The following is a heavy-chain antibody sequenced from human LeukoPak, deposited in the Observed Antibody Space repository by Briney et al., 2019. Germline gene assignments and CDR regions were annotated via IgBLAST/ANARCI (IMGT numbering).Heavy chain of an antibody. D-gene: IGHD5-12*01. CDR3: ARXSGYDWESXYDY. Sequence: XXXXSDDSXTMYYWTWIRQPPGKGLEWIGYIYYSGSTNYNPSLKSRVTISVDTSKNQCSLKLRAVDAGEEAGDYCARXSGYDWESXYDYWGQGTLVTVSS. CDR1: DDSXTMYY. V-gene: IGHV4-59*01. J-gene: IGHJ4*02. CDR2: IYYSGST.